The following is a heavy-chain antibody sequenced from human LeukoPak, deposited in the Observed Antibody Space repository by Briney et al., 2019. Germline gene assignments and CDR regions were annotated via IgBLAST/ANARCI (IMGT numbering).Heavy chain of an antibody. CDR3: ARDLAGYTWYSSSWGGGWFDP. V-gene: IGHV3-33*01. D-gene: IGHD6-13*01. CDR2: IWYDGSNK. J-gene: IGHJ5*02. CDR1: GFTFSSYG. Sequence: GALRLSCAASGFTFSSYGMHWVRQAPGKGLEGVAVIWYDGSNKYYADSVKGRFTISRDNSKNTLYLQMNSLRAEDTAVYYCARDLAGYTWYSSSWGGGWFDPWGQGTLVTGSS.